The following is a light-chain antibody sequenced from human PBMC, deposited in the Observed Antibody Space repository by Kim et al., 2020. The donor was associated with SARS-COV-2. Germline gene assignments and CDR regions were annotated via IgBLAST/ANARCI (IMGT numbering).Light chain of an antibody. V-gene: IGKV1-17*01. CDR1: QDIRND. J-gene: IGKJ5*01. CDR2: GAS. Sequence: SVGERVTITCRASQDIRNDLGWYQQNPGRAPKRLICGASSLQSGVPSRFSGSGSGTEFTLTISSLQPEDFATYFCLQHNTYPITFGQGTRLEIK. CDR3: LQHNTYPIT.